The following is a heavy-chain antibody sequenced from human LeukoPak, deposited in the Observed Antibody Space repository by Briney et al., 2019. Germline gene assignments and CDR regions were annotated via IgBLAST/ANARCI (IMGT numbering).Heavy chain of an antibody. CDR3: ARDSSGWNDY. D-gene: IGHD6-19*01. CDR2: IYSDGNT. Sequence: GGSLRLSCAASGFTVSSNYMSWVRQAPGKGLEWVSVIYSDGNTYYADSVKGGFTISRDNSKNTLYLQMNNLRAEDTAVYYCARDSSGWNDYWGQGTLVTVSS. CDR1: GFTVSSNY. J-gene: IGHJ4*02. V-gene: IGHV3-66*01.